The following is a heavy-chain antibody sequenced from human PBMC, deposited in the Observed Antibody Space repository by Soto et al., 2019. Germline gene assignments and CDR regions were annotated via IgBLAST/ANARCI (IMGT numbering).Heavy chain of an antibody. V-gene: IGHV3-23*01. CDR1: GFSFSSYG. J-gene: IGHJ2*01. CDR3: AKDRRYYDSSMVWYFDL. CDR2: IRGSGSRT. D-gene: IGHD3-22*01. Sequence: EVQLLESGGGLVQHGGSLRLSCAASGFSFSSYGMSWVRQAPGKGLEWVSAIRGSGSRTYYADSVQGRFTISRENCKNTLFLHMNSVRAEATAIYYRAKDRRYYDSSMVWYFDLWGRATLVTVSS.